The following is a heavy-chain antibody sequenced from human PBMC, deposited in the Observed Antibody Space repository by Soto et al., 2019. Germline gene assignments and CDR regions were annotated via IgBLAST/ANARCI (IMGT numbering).Heavy chain of an antibody. J-gene: IGHJ4*02. D-gene: IGHD3-22*01. V-gene: IGHV1-24*01. Sequence: ASVKVSCKVSGYTLTELSMHWVRQAPGKGLEWMGGFDPEDGETIYAQKFQGRVTMTEDTSTDTAYMELSSLRSEDTAVYYCATAASGYYRFDYWGQGTLVTVS. CDR2: FDPEDGET. CDR1: GYTLTELS. CDR3: ATAASGYYRFDY.